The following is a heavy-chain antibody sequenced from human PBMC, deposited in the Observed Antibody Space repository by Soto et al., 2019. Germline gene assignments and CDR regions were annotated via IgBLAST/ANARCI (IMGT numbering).Heavy chain of an antibody. CDR1: GGTFSSYT. Sequence: SVKVSCKASGGTFSSYTISWVRQAPGQGLEWMGRIIPILGIANYAQKFQGRVTITADKSTSTAYMELSSLRSEDTAVYYCARDQLELRGVYFDYWGQGTLVTVSS. CDR2: IIPILGIA. J-gene: IGHJ4*02. D-gene: IGHD1-7*01. CDR3: ARDQLELRGVYFDY. V-gene: IGHV1-69*04.